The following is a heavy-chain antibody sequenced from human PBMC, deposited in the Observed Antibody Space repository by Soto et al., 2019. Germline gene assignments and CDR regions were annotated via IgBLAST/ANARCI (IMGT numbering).Heavy chain of an antibody. CDR1: GFTFSSYA. D-gene: IGHD3-16*01. CDR3: ARVKVAGDYYDSGPLYYPLDY. J-gene: IGHJ4*02. V-gene: IGHV3-23*01. Sequence: GGSLRLSCAASGFTFSSYAMSWVRQAPGKGLEWVSAISGSGGSTYYADSVKGRFTISRDNSKNTLYLQMNSLRAEDTAVYYCARVKVAGDYYDSGPLYYPLDYWGQGTLVTVSS. CDR2: ISGSGGST.